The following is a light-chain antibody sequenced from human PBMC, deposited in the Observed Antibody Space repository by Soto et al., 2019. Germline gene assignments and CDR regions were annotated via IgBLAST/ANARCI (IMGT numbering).Light chain of an antibody. CDR3: QSCDYSLTGRVV. CDR2: GER. Sequence: QSVLTQPPSVSGAPGQRVTISCTGSNSNIGAGYDVHWYQLLPGRAPKLLIYGERNRSSGVPDRFSGSKSGTSASLAITGLQAEDEADYYCQSCDYSLTGRVVFGGGTKVTVL. V-gene: IGLV1-40*01. J-gene: IGLJ2*01. CDR1: NSNIGAGYD.